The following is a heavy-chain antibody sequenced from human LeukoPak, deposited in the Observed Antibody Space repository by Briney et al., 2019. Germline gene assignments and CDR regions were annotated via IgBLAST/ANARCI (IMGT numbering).Heavy chain of an antibody. CDR2: NSGST. J-gene: IGHJ4*02. CDR1: GGSISSNSYY. V-gene: IGHV4-39*01. D-gene: IGHD3-10*01. Sequence: SKTLSLTCAVSGGSISSNSYYWGWIRQPPGKGLEWIGSNSGSTYYNPSLKSRVTISVDTSKNQFSLKLSSVTAADTAVYYCARTRYYYNSRSYGAPYYFDYWGQGTLVTVSS. CDR3: ARTRYYYNSRSYGAPYYFDY.